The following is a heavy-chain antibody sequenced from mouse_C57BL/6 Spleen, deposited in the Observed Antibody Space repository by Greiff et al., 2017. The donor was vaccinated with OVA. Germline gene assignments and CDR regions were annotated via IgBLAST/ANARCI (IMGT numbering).Heavy chain of an antibody. Sequence: EVQLQESGGGLVKPGGSLKLSCAASGFTFSSYTMSWVRQTPEKRLEWVATISGGGGNTYYPDSVKGRFTISRDNAKNTLYLQMSSLGSEDTALYYCARQYGHFDYWGQGTTLTVSS. V-gene: IGHV5-9*01. CDR1: GFTFSSYT. CDR2: ISGGGGNT. CDR3: ARQYGHFDY. D-gene: IGHD1-1*01. J-gene: IGHJ2*01.